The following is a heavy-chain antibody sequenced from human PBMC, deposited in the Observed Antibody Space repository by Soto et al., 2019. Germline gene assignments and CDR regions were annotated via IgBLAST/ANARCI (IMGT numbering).Heavy chain of an antibody. J-gene: IGHJ4*02. V-gene: IGHV3-30-3*01. D-gene: IGHD2-2*01. Sequence: QVQLEESGGGVVQPGTSLRLSCVASGFTFSSYGMHWVRQAPGKGLEWVAVIPNTENKKYYADSVKGRFTISRDNSQNTLFLQMDSLRAEDTAVYYCARGCSSASCYYYWGQGTLVTVSS. CDR3: ARGCSSASCYYY. CDR2: IPNTENKK. CDR1: GFTFSSYG.